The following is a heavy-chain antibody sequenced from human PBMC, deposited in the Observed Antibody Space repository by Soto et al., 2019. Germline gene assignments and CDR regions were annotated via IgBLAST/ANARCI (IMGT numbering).Heavy chain of an antibody. V-gene: IGHV3-23*01. D-gene: IGHD1-20*01. CDR2: VSGSGEMT. CDR1: GFTFRGDA. J-gene: IGHJ4*02. CDR3: ARSEMTYNWND. Sequence: EVQLLESGGDLVQPGGSLRLACVASGFTFRGDAMSWVRQAQGKGLEWVSSVSGSGEMTHYADSVKGRFTISRDNSKNMLYLHMESLRVDDTAGYYCARSEMTYNWNDWGQGTLVTVSS.